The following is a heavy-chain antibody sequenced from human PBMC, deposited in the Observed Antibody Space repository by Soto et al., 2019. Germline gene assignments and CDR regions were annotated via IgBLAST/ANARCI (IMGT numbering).Heavy chain of an antibody. D-gene: IGHD2-15*01. CDR2: LIPIFGTA. J-gene: IGHJ6*02. CDR3: ARDHRGYCSGGSCYTFYYYYGMDV. CDR1: GGTFSSYA. Sequence: ASVKVSCKASGGTFSSYAISWVRQAPGQGLEWMGGLIPIFGTANYAQKFQGRVTITEDESTSTAYMELSSLRSEDTAVYYCARDHRGYCSGGSCYTFYYYYGMDVWGQGTTVTVSS. V-gene: IGHV1-69*13.